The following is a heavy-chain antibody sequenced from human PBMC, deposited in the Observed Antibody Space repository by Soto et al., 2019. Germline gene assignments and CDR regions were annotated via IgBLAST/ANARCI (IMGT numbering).Heavy chain of an antibody. V-gene: IGHV3-74*01. Sequence: PGGSLRLSCAASGFTFSSYWMHWVRQAPGKGLVWVSRINSVGTSTSYADSVKGRFTISRDNAKNTLYLQMNSLRAEDTAVYYCARGGEMKNYDSSGYLYWGQGTLVTSPQ. D-gene: IGHD3-22*01. CDR1: GFTFSSYW. CDR2: INSVGTST. J-gene: IGHJ4*02. CDR3: ARGGEMKNYDSSGYLY.